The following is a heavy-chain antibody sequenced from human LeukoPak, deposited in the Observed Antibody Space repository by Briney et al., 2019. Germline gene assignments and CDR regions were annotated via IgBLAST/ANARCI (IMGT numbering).Heavy chain of an antibody. Sequence: TSETLSLTCTVSRGSVSSSTYYWSWVRQPPGKGLEWIASIYCTGSTYYNPSLKSRVTISLDMSKNEFFLTMTSVTAADTAVYFCTAEKNGSPHYWGQGTQVTVSS. J-gene: IGHJ4*02. CDR3: TAEKNGSPHY. V-gene: IGHV4-39*07. CDR1: RGSVSSSTYY. D-gene: IGHD2-8*01. CDR2: IYCTGST.